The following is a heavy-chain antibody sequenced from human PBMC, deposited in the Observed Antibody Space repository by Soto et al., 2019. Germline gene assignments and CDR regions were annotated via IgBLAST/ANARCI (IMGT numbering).Heavy chain of an antibody. D-gene: IGHD5-12*01. J-gene: IGHJ4*02. CDR1: TGSTNSFY. Sequence: QVQLQVSGPGLVKPSATLSLSCTVSTGSTNSFYWSWIRQPPGKGLQWLGYFFYTGSTNHNPSLKSRVTISLDMSSNQFSLRLSSVIAADTAMYYCARSRDGYNLNPIDQWGQGLLVTVSS. V-gene: IGHV4-59*01. CDR2: FFYTGST. CDR3: ARSRDGYNLNPIDQ.